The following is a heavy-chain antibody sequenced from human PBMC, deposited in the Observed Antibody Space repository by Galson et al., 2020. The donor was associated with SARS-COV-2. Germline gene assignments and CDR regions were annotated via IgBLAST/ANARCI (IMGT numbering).Heavy chain of an antibody. Sequence: GESLKISCKGSGYTFTNYWIGWVRQMPGKGLEWMGIIYPSDSDTRYSTSFQGQVTISVDKSISTAYLHWSGLKASDTAMYYCARSPLIGWFDTWGQGTLVTVSS. CDR2: IYPSDSDT. D-gene: IGHD3-3*01. J-gene: IGHJ5*02. CDR3: ARSPLIGWFDT. V-gene: IGHV5-51*01. CDR1: GYTFTNYW.